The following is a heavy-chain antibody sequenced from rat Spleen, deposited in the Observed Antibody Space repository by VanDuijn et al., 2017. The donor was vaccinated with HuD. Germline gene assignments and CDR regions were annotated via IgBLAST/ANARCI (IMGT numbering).Heavy chain of an antibody. CDR3: AESYGYTLNWFAY. V-gene: IGHV2-77*01. CDR1: GFSLTSYG. Sequence: QVQMKETGPGLVQTTQTLSVTCTVPGFSLTSYGVHWVRQAPGKGLEGMGIIWGGGSTNYNSALKSRLSISRDTSKSQVFLTMNSLQTDDTAVYYCAESYGYTLNWFAYWGQGTLVTVSS. J-gene: IGHJ3*01. D-gene: IGHD1-9*01. CDR2: IWGGGST.